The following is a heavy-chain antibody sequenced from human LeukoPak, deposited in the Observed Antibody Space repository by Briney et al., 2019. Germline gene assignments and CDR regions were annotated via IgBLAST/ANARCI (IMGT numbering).Heavy chain of an antibody. V-gene: IGHV1-2*02. CDR3: ARARDTYCSSTSCYILFDY. Sequence: ASVKVSCKASGYTLTGYYMHWVRQAPGQGLEWMGWINPNSGGTNYAQKFQGRVTMTRDTSISTAYMELSRLRSDDTAVYYCARARDTYCSSTSCYILFDYWGQGTLVTVSS. CDR1: GYTLTGYY. J-gene: IGHJ4*02. CDR2: INPNSGGT. D-gene: IGHD2-2*02.